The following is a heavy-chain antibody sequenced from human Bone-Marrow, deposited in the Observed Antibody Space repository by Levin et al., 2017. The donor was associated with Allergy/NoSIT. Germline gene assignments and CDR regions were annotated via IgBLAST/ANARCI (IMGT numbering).Heavy chain of an antibody. D-gene: IGHD6-13*01. V-gene: IGHV1-69*01. CDR3: ATARAVAGRADFSYYMAV. CDR1: GGIFNSFA. CDR2: IVPILATS. J-gene: IGHJ6*03. Sequence: GGSLRLSCKASGGIFNSFAISWVRQAPGQGLEWMGGIVPILATSSYAQKFQDRVTITADSSTKTAYLDLSSLRSDDTAVYYCATARAVAGRADFSYYMAVWGRGTTVIVSS.